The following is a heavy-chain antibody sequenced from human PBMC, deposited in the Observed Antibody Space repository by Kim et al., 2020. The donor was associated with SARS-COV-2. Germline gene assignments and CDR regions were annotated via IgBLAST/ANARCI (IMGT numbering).Heavy chain of an antibody. D-gene: IGHD3-16*01. V-gene: IGHV3-48*02. CDR1: GFTFSTYN. Sequence: GGSLRLSCAASGFTFSTYNMDWVRQAPGKGLEWVSYISSSSSKMYSADSVKGRFTISRDNAKNSLYLQMNSLRDEDTAVYYCARDSRGGSYFDSWGQGT. J-gene: IGHJ4*02. CDR2: ISSSSSKM. CDR3: ARDSRGGSYFDS.